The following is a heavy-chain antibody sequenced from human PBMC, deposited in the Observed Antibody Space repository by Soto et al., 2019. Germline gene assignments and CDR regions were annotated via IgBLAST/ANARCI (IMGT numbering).Heavy chain of an antibody. V-gene: IGHV4-31*02. J-gene: IGHJ5*02. CDR2: IYYSGST. Sequence: SETLSLTXTVSGGSISSGGYYWSWIRQHPGKGLEWIGYIYYSGSTYYNPSLKSRVTISVDTSKNQFSLKLSSVTAADTAVYYCARGSPYYDFWSGYYVNWFDPWGQGTLVTVSS. CDR3: ARGSPYYDFWSGYYVNWFDP. CDR1: GGSISSGGYY. D-gene: IGHD3-3*01.